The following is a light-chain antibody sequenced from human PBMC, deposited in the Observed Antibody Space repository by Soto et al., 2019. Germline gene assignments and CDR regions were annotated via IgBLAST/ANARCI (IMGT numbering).Light chain of an antibody. CDR2: EVS. J-gene: IGLJ1*01. CDR1: SSDVGGYNY. V-gene: IGLV2-14*01. CDR3: SSYTDNSTLV. Sequence: QSVLTQPASVSGSPGQSITISCTGTSSDVGGYNYVSWYQQHPDKAPKLILYEVSNRPSGVSNRFSGSKSGNTASLTISGLQTQEGADYYCSSYTDNSTLVFGPGTKVTVL.